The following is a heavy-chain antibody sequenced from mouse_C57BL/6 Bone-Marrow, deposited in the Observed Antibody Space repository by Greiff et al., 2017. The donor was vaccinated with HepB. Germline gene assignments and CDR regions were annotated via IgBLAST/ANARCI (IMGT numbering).Heavy chain of an antibody. J-gene: IGHJ3*01. V-gene: IGHV1-63*01. CDR1: GYTFTNYW. CDR2: IYPGGGYT. D-gene: IGHD3-2*02. CDR3: ARSGDSSGPFAY. Sequence: VMLVESGAELVRPGTSVKMSCKASGYTFTNYWIGWAKQRPGHGLEWIGDIYPGGGYTNYNEKFKGKATLTADKSSSTAYMQFSSLTSEDSAIYYCARSGDSSGPFAYWGQGTLVTVSA.